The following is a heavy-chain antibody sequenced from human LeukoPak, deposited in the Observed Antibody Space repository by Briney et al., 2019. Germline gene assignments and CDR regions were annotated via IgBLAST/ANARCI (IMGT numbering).Heavy chain of an antibody. CDR3: ARRTFGRNDFDY. D-gene: IGHD3-16*01. J-gene: IGHJ4*02. CDR2: ISPSGSTV. Sequence: PGGSLRLSCAASGFIFSDYYMSWIRQAPGKGLEWVSYISPSGSTVNYADSVKGRFTISRDNAKNSLYLQMNSLRADDMAVYYCARRTFGRNDFDYWGQGTLVTVSS. V-gene: IGHV3-11*01. CDR1: GFIFSDYY.